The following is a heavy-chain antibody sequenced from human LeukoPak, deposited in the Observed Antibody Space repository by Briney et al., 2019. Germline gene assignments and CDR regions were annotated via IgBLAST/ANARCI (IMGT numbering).Heavy chain of an antibody. Sequence: KPSETLSLTCTVSGGSISSSTYYWGWIRQPPGKGLEWIGNIYYSGSTYYNPSLKSRVTISLDTSKNQFSLKLSSVTAADTAVYFCARGTYGYYMDVWGKGTTVTVSS. CDR2: IYYSGST. CDR1: GGSISSSTYY. J-gene: IGHJ6*03. CDR3: ARGTYGYYMDV. D-gene: IGHD4-17*01. V-gene: IGHV4-39*07.